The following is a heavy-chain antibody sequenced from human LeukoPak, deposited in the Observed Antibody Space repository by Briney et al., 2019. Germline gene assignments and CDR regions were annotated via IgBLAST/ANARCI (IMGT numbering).Heavy chain of an antibody. CDR2: INHSGST. D-gene: IGHD5-12*01. J-gene: IGHJ6*02. V-gene: IGHV4-34*01. CDR3: ARFRGHIVATKPRGYYYGMDV. CDR1: GGSFSGYY. Sequence: PSETLSLTCAVYGGSFSGYYWSWLRQPPGKGLEWIGEINHSGSTNYNPSLKSRVTISVDTSKNQFSLKLSSVTAADTAVYYCARFRGHIVATKPRGYYYGMDVWGQGTTVTVSS.